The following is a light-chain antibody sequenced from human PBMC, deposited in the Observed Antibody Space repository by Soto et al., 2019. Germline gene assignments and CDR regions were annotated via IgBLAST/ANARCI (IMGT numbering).Light chain of an antibody. CDR2: DAS. CDR3: QNYGGAWT. V-gene: IGKV1-5*01. J-gene: IGKJ1*01. CDR1: QSISNR. Sequence: DIQMTQSPSTLSASVGDRVTITCRASQSISNRLAWYQQKPGKAPKVLIYDASSLESGVPSRFSGSGSATEFILTICSLQPDDFATYHCQNYGGAWTFGQGTKVEIK.